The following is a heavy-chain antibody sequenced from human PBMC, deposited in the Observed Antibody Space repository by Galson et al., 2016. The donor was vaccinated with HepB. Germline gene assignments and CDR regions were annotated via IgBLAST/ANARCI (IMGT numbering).Heavy chain of an antibody. J-gene: IGHJ4*02. D-gene: IGHD3-10*01. CDR1: GFTFSSYG. Sequence: SLRLSCAVSGFTFSSYGMHWVRQAPGKGLEWMTGISYDGRYTYYADSVKGRFTISKDNSNNTLYSQMSSLRAEDTAAYYCAKPGSGSFSPFFDYWGQGTLVTVSS. CDR2: ISYDGRYT. CDR3: AKPGSGSFSPFFDY. V-gene: IGHV3-30*18.